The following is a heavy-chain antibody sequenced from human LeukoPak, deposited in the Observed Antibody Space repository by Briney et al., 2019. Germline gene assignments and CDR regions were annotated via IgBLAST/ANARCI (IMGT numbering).Heavy chain of an antibody. D-gene: IGHD5-12*01. CDR2: ISSSSSTI. CDR1: GFTFSSYS. J-gene: IGHJ4*02. CDR3: AKVPGIRVATILGSHYFDY. Sequence: GGSLRLSCAASGFTFSSYSMNWVRQAPGKGLEWVSYISSSSSTIYYADSVKGRFTISRDNAKNSLYLQMNSLRAEDTAVYYCAKVPGIRVATILGSHYFDYWGQGTLVTVSS. V-gene: IGHV3-48*01.